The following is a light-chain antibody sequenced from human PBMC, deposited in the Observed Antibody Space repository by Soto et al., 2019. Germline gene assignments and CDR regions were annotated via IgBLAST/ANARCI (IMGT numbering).Light chain of an antibody. V-gene: IGLV2-14*01. CDR2: EVS. CDR3: SSYTSSSTVV. Sequence: QSVLSQPASVSGSPGQSITIPCTGTSSDVGGYNYVSWYQQHPGKAPKLMIYEVSNRPSGVSTRFSGSKSGNTASLTISGLQAEDEADYYCSSYTSSSTVVFGGGTKLTVL. J-gene: IGLJ2*01. CDR1: SSDVGGYNY.